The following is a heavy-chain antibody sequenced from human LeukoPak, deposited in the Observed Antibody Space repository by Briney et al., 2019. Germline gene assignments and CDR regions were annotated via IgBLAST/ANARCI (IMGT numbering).Heavy chain of an antibody. CDR2: MWSDGSKT. D-gene: IGHD5-18*01. V-gene: IGHV3-33*01. J-gene: IGHJ4*02. CDR3: ARGYSYGLFDY. CDR1: GFTLSYYG. Sequence: PGGSLRLSCTASGFTLSYYGMHWVRQAPGKGLELVALMWSDGSKTSYADSVKGRFTISRDNAKNTLYLQMNSLRAEDTAVYYCARGYSYGLFDYWGQGTLVTVSS.